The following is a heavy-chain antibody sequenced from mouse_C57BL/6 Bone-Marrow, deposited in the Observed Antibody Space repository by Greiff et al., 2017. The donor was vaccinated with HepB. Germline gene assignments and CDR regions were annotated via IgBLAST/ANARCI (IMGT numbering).Heavy chain of an antibody. CDR2: IDPSDSYT. CDR3: ASLLFAY. J-gene: IGHJ3*01. CDR1: GYTFTSYW. Sequence: QVQLQQPGAELVKPGASVKLSCKASGYTFTSYWMQWVKQRPGQGLEWIGEIDPSDSYTNYNQKFKGKATLTVDTSSSTAFMQLSSLTSEDSAVYYCASLLFAYWGQGTLVTVSA. D-gene: IGHD2-1*01. V-gene: IGHV1-50*01.